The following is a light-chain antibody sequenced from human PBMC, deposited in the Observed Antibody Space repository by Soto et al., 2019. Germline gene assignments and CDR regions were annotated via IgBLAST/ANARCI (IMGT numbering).Light chain of an antibody. CDR2: EVS. CDR3: SSHAGSKNMV. CDR1: SRDVGGYNY. Sequence: QSALTQPPSASGSPGQSVTISCTGTSRDVGGYNYVSWYQHHPGKAPKLMLYEVSKRPSGVPDRFSGSKSGNTASLSGSGIQADDEADYYCSSHAGSKNMVFGGGTKLTVL. V-gene: IGLV2-8*01. J-gene: IGLJ2*01.